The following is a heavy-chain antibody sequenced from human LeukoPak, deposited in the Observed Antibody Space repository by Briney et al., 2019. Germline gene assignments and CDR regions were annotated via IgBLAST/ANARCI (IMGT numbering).Heavy chain of an antibody. CDR2: ISYDGSNK. D-gene: IGHD5-24*01. CDR1: GFTFSSSA. J-gene: IGHJ4*02. Sequence: PGGSLRLSCAASGFTFSSSAIHWVRQAPGKGLEWVAVISYDGSNKYYADSVKGRFTISRDNSKNTLYLQMNSLRVEDTAVYYCARDLGRGDGYNYVFDYWGQGTLVIVSS. CDR3: ARDLGRGDGYNYVFDY. V-gene: IGHV3-30*04.